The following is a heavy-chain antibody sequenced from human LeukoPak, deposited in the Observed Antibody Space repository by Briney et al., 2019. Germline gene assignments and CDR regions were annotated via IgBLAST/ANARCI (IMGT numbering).Heavy chain of an antibody. J-gene: IGHJ3*02. V-gene: IGHV4-39*02. CDR3: ARERMGATWEAFDI. CDR2: IYYSGST. D-gene: IGHD1-26*01. CDR1: GGSISSSSYY. Sequence: PSETLSLTCTVSGGSISSSSYYWGWIRQPPGKGLEWIGSIYYSGSTYYNPSLKSRVTICVDTSKNQFSLKLSSVTAADTAVYYCARERMGATWEAFDIWGQGTMVTVSS.